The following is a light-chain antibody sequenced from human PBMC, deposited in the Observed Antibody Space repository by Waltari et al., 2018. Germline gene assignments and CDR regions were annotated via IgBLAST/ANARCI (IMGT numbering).Light chain of an antibody. CDR2: DVI. V-gene: IGLV2-14*03. Sequence: QSALTQPPSVSGSPGQSVTISCTGTSSDVGGYNYVSWYQQHPGKAPKLMIYDVINRPPGVSTRFSGCKSGNKAALLISALQAEDEDDDYCSSYISSNTPEIFGGGTSLTVL. CDR3: SSYISSNTPEI. CDR1: SSDVGGYNY. J-gene: IGLJ2*01.